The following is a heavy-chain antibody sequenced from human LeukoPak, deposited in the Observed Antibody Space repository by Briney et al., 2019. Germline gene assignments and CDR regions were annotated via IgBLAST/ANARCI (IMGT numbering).Heavy chain of an antibody. J-gene: IGHJ4*02. CDR2: IYYNGNT. CDR3: ARDGRSVAGGFDY. V-gene: IGHV4-59*01. Sequence: SETLSLTCTVSGGSISSYYWSWIRQPPGKALEWIGYIYYNGNTNYNPSLKSRVTISVDTSKNQFSLKLRSVTAADTAVYYCARDGRSVAGGFDYWGQGTLVTVSS. D-gene: IGHD6-19*01. CDR1: GGSISSYY.